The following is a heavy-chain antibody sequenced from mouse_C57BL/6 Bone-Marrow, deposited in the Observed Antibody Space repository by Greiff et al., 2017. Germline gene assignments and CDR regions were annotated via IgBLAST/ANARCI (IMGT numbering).Heavy chain of an antibody. CDR2: IDPENGDT. Sequence: EVQLQQSGAELVRPGASVKLSCTASGFNIKDDYMHWVKQRPEQGLEWIGWIDPENGDTEYASKFQGKATITADTSSNTDYLQLSSLPSEDTAVYYCTPKGLCYVGYYPFAYWGQGTLVTVSA. V-gene: IGHV14-4*01. CDR1: GFNIKDDY. D-gene: IGHD2-3*01. CDR3: TPKGLCYVGYYPFAY. J-gene: IGHJ3*01.